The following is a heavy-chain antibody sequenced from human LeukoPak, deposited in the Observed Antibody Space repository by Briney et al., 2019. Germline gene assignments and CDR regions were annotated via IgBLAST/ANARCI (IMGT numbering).Heavy chain of an antibody. V-gene: IGHV3-23*01. CDR1: GFTFSSYG. D-gene: IGHD2-15*01. Sequence: GGSLRLSCAASGFTFSSYGMSWVRQAPGKGLEWVSAISGRGGSTYYADSVKGRFTISRDNAKNSLHLQMNSLRAEDTAVYYCARGDCSGGSCYLSLTTIDYWGQGTLVTVSS. CDR3: ARGDCSGGSCYLSLTTIDY. CDR2: ISGRGGST. J-gene: IGHJ4*02.